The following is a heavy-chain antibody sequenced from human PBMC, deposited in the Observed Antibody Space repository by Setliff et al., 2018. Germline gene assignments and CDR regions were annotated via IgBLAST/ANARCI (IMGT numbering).Heavy chain of an antibody. J-gene: IGHJ3*01. CDR2: INPDGSEK. CDR1: GFRFSDLY. CDR3: GRAGKPYAIDV. V-gene: IGHV3-7*04. Sequence: GGSLRLSCAASGFRFSDLYMSWVRQVPGKGLEWLASINPDGSEKYYVDSVEGRFTVSRDNAMNSLFLQMDSLRVDDTAVYYCGRAGKPYAIDVWGQGTMVTVSS.